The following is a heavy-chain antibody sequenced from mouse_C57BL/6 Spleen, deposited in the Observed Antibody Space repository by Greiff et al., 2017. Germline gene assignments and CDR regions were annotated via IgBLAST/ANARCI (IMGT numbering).Heavy chain of an antibody. Sequence: QVQLQQPGAELVKPGASVKLSCKASGYTFTSYWMHWVKQRPGQGLEWIGMIHPNSGSTNYNEKFKSKATLTVDKSSSTAYMQLSSLTSEDSAVYYCARGRNYDGSSYWYFDVWGTGTTVTVSS. D-gene: IGHD1-1*01. CDR3: ARGRNYDGSSYWYFDV. V-gene: IGHV1-64*01. CDR1: GYTFTSYW. J-gene: IGHJ1*03. CDR2: IHPNSGST.